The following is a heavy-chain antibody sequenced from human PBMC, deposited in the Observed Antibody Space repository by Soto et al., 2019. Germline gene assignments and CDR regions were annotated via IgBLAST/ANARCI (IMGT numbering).Heavy chain of an antibody. CDR3: VREGRTYNAFDI. CDR1: GSSIIDYY. V-gene: IGHV4-59*01. D-gene: IGHD2-8*01. CDR2: VYNGGTT. J-gene: IGHJ3*02. Sequence: QVQLQESGPRLVQPSETLSLSCSVSGSSIIDYYWNWIRQPPGKGLEWIGFVYNGGTTNYNPSLKSRVTFSADTSKNQFSLKLTSVTTADTAVYYCVREGRTYNAFDIWGQGILVTVSS.